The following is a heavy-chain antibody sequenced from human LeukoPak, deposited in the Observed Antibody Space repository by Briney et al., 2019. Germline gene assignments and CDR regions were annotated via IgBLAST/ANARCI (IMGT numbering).Heavy chain of an antibody. J-gene: IGHJ3*02. D-gene: IGHD3-22*01. CDR3: AREGSGGDSSGYYRPTNDAFDI. CDR1: GFTFSSYE. CDR2: ISSSGTTI. Sequence: GRSLRLSCAASGFTFSSYEMNWVRQAPGKGLEWVSYISSSGTTIYYADSVKGRFTISRDNAKNSLYLQMNSLRAEDTAVYYCAREGSGGDSSGYYRPTNDAFDIWGQGTMVTVSS. V-gene: IGHV3-48*03.